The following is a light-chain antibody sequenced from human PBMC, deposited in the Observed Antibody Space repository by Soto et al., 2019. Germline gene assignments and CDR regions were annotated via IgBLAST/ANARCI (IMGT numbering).Light chain of an antibody. CDR2: GAS. Sequence: EIVLTQSPGTLSLSPGATATLSCRASQTVSSNYLAWFQQKSGQAPRLLICGASTRATGIPDRFSGSGSGTDFTLTITRLEPEDFAVYYCHHYGKSPIYTFGPGTKVDIK. CDR1: QTVSSNY. CDR3: HHYGKSPIYT. V-gene: IGKV3-20*01. J-gene: IGKJ3*01.